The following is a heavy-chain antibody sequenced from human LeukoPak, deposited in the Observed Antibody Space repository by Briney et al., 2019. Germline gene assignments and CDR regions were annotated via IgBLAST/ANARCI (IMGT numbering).Heavy chain of an antibody. Sequence: ASVKVSCKASGYTFTGYYLHWVRQAPGQGLEWMGCVNPNSGDTNYAQKFQGSVTMTRDTSISTVYMELSSLRSEDTAVYYCAREGLDSGSHFSAWFDPWGQGTLVTVSS. CDR1: GYTFTGYY. J-gene: IGHJ5*02. V-gene: IGHV1-2*02. CDR3: AREGLDSGSHFSAWFDP. CDR2: VNPNSGDT. D-gene: IGHD3-10*01.